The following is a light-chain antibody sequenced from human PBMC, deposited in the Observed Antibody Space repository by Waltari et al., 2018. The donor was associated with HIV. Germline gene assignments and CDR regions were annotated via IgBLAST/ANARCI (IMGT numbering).Light chain of an antibody. V-gene: IGLV1-51*01. CDR3: GTWDNSLSVFWV. CDR1: SSTIGNNF. Sequence: QSVLTQPPSVSAAPGQKVTISCSGSSSTIGNNFVSWYQQLPATAPTLLIYDAKKRPSEIPDRSSASKSGTSATLDITGLQTGDEAVYYCGTWDNSLSVFWVFGGGTKVTVL. CDR2: DAK. J-gene: IGLJ3*02.